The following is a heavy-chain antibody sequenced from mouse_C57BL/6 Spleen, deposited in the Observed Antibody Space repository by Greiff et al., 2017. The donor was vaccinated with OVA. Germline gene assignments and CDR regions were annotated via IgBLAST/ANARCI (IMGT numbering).Heavy chain of an antibody. Sequence: VQLKQSGPELVKPGASVKISCKASGYTFTDYYMNWVKQSHGKSLEWIGDINPNNGGTSYNQKFKGKATLTVDKSSSTAYMELRSLTSEDSAVYYCARGNYDYSFDYWGQGTTLTVSS. J-gene: IGHJ2*01. D-gene: IGHD2-4*01. CDR1: GYTFTDYY. V-gene: IGHV1-26*01. CDR3: ARGNYDYSFDY. CDR2: INPNNGGT.